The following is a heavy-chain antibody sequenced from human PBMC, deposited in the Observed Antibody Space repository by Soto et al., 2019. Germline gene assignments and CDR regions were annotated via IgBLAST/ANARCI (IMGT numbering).Heavy chain of an antibody. CDR1: GHTFTSYG. Sequence: GASVKVSCKASGHTFTSYGISWVRQAPGQGLEWMGWVSGFNGIPTYAQKFQGRVTFTADESTSTAYMELSSLRSDDTAVYYCAREDRDRETGLVPAAIDGMDVWGQGTTVTVSS. J-gene: IGHJ6*02. V-gene: IGHV1-18*01. CDR2: VSGFNGIP. CDR3: AREDRDRETGLVPAAIDGMDV. D-gene: IGHD2-2*01.